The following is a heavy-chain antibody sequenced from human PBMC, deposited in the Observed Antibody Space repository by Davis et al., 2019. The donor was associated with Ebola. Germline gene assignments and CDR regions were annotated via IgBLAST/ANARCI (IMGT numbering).Heavy chain of an antibody. D-gene: IGHD3-16*02. Sequence: SETLSLTCTVSGGSISSYYWSWIRQPPGKGLEWIGYIYYSGSTNYNPSLKSRVTISVDTSKNQFSLKLSSVTAADTAVYYCARGRDYVWGRYRLDYWGQGTLVTVSS. CDR1: GGSISSYY. CDR2: IYYSGST. CDR3: ARGRDYVWGRYRLDY. J-gene: IGHJ4*02. V-gene: IGHV4-59*12.